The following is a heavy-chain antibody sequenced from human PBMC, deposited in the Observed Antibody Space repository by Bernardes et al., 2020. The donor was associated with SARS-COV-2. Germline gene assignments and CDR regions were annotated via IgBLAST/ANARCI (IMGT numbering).Heavy chain of an antibody. J-gene: IGHJ6*02. Sequence: GGSLRLSCAASGFTFDDYAMHWVRQAPGKGLEWVSGISWNSGSIGYADSVKGRFTISRDNAKNSLYLQMNSLRAEDTALYYCAKLPTGTYGMDVWGQGTTVTVSS. CDR1: GFTFDDYA. CDR2: ISWNSGSI. V-gene: IGHV3-9*01. D-gene: IGHD1-1*01. CDR3: AKLPTGTYGMDV.